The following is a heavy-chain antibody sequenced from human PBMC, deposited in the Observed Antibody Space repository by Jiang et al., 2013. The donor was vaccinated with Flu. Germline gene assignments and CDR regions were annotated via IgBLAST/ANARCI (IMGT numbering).Heavy chain of an antibody. CDR1: GFTFSNAW. V-gene: IGHV3-15*07. CDR3: TTGTPRTVAGYY. D-gene: IGHD6-19*01. Sequence: VQLVESGGGLVKPGGSLRLSCAASGFTFSNAWMNWVRQVPGKGLEWVGRIKSKTDGGTAEYGAPVESRFIISRDDSKNTLFLQMDSLKTEDTAMYYCTTGTPRTVAGYYWGQGTLVTVSS. J-gene: IGHJ4*02. CDR2: IKSKTDGGTA.